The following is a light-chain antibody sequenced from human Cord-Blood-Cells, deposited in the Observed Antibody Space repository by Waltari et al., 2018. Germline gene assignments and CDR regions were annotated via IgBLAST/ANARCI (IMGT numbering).Light chain of an antibody. J-gene: IGLJ2*01. CDR3: SSYTSSSTFV. V-gene: IGLV2-14*01. CDR2: DVR. Sequence: QSALTQPASVSGSPGQSITISCTGTSSDVGGYNYVSWYQQHPGKAPKLMIYDVRKRPSGVSTRFSGSKSGHTASPTISGLQAEDEADYYCSSYTSSSTFVFGGGTKLTVL. CDR1: SSDVGGYNY.